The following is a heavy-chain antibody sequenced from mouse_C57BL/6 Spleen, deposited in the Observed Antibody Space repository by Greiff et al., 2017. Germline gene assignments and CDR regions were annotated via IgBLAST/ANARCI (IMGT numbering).Heavy chain of an antibody. V-gene: IGHV1-9*01. CDR3: ARFEGFHFDY. CDR1: GYTFTGYW. J-gene: IGHJ2*01. Sequence: QVQLKQSGAELMKPGASVKLSCKATGYTFTGYWIEWVKQSPGHGLEWIGEIFPGRGSTNYTEKFKGKATFTADTSSNTAYMQLSSLTTEDSAIYYCARFEGFHFDYWGQGTTLTVSS. CDR2: IFPGRGST.